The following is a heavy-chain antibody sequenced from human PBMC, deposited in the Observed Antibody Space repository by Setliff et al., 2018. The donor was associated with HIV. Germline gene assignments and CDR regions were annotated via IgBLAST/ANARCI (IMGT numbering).Heavy chain of an antibody. CDR2: IFYSGST. V-gene: IGHV4-39*07. Sequence: PSETLSLTCTVSGGSISRSRNYWGWIRQPPGKGLEWIGSIFYSGSTNYNPSLKSRVTISVDTSKNQFSLKLSSVTAADTAVYYCARGGKGSSEVLQTWDWFDPWGQGTLVTVSS. J-gene: IGHJ5*02. CDR3: ARGGKGSSEVLQTWDWFDP. CDR1: GGSISRSRNY. D-gene: IGHD6-6*01.